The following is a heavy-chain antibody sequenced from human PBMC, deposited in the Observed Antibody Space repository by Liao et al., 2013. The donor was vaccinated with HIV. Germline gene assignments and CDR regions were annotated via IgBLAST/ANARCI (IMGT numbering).Heavy chain of an antibody. CDR1: GGSFTGNF. D-gene: IGHD2-21*01. Sequence: QVQLQQWGAGLLKPTETLSLTCAVYGGSFTGNFWSWIRQAPGQGLEWLGEINHRGDTNFNPTLKSRLTMSVDTSKNQFSLNLTAVTAADTAMYYCVREVPLVKRRRFFDSWGQGTPVTVSS. J-gene: IGHJ4*02. CDR2: INHRGDT. CDR3: VREVPLVKRRRFFDS. V-gene: IGHV4-34*02.